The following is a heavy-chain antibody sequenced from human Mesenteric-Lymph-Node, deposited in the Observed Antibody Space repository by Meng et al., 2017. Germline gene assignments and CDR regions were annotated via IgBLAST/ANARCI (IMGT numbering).Heavy chain of an antibody. CDR2: VSPTSGSL. V-gene: IGHV3-11*04. CDR1: GFTFSDYY. D-gene: IGHD6-25*01. CDR3: ARDHGSLNWFDL. Sequence: LVGAGGGLVNAGGSLRLSCAASGFTFSDYYMTWIRQPPGQGLEWLASVSPTSGSLYFADSVKGRFSISRDNAKNSVSLQMTRLRVEDTAVYYCARDHGSLNWFDLWGQGTLVTVSS. J-gene: IGHJ5*02.